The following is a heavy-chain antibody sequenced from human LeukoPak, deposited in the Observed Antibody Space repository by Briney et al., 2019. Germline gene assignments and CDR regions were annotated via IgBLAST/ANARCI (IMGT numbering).Heavy chain of an antibody. D-gene: IGHD2-8*02. CDR3: ATYRQVLLPFES. Sequence: GGFLRLSCAASGFTFSSYAMSWVRQAPGKGLEWVSVIYSGGSTYYADSVKGRFTISRDNSKNTLYLQMNSLRAEDTAIYYCATYRQVLLPFESWGQGTLVTVSS. CDR2: IYSGGST. V-gene: IGHV3-23*03. J-gene: IGHJ4*02. CDR1: GFTFSSYA.